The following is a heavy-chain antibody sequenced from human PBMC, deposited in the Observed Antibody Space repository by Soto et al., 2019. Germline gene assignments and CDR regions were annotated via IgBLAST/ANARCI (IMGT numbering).Heavy chain of an antibody. V-gene: IGHV4-34*01. CDR1: GGSFSGYY. CDR2: INHSGST. Sequence: SETLSLTCAVYGGSFSGYYWSWIRQPPGKGLEWIGEINHSGSTNYNPSLKSRVTISVDRSKNQFSLKLSSVTAADTAVYYCAREGVGWSGYYYYYGMDVWGHGTTVTVSS. CDR3: AREGVGWSGYYYYYGMDV. J-gene: IGHJ6*02. D-gene: IGHD3-3*01.